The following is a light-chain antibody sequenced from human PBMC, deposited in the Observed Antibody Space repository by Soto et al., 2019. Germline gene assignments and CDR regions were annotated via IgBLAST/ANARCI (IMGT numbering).Light chain of an antibody. J-gene: IGLJ3*02. CDR2: NNN. CDR1: NSNIGTNT. V-gene: IGLV1-44*01. CDR3: PAWDDSLNGWV. Sequence: QSVLTQPPSVSGTPGQRVTISCSGSNSNIGTNTVNWYQQLPGTAPKLLIYNNNQRPSGVPDRFSGSKSGTSASLAISGLQSEDEADYYCPAWDDSLNGWVFGGGTKLTVL.